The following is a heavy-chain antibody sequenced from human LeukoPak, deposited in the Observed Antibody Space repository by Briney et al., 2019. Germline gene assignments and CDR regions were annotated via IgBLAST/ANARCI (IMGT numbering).Heavy chain of an antibody. J-gene: IGHJ4*02. V-gene: IGHV1-2*06. Sequence: ASVKVSCKASGYTFTGYYMHWVRQAPGQGLEWMGRINPNSGGTNYAQKFQGRVTMTRDTSISTAYMELSRLRSDDTAVYYCAKDRVGATDLYYFDYWGQGTLVTVSS. D-gene: IGHD1-26*01. CDR1: GYTFTGYY. CDR3: AKDRVGATDLYYFDY. CDR2: INPNSGGT.